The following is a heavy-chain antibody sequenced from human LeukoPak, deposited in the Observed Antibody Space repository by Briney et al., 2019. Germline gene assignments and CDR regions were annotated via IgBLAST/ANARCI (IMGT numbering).Heavy chain of an antibody. J-gene: IGHJ4*02. V-gene: IGHV4-59*01. Sequence: SETLSLTCTVSGGSISSYYWIWIRQPPGKGLEWIGYIYHSGSTNYNPSLKSRVTISGDTSKNQFSLKLSSVTAADTAIYYCARGYCSNTGCYTYYFDYWGQGTLVTVSS. CDR2: IYHSGST. CDR1: GGSISSYY. D-gene: IGHD2-2*02. CDR3: ARGYCSNTGCYTYYFDY.